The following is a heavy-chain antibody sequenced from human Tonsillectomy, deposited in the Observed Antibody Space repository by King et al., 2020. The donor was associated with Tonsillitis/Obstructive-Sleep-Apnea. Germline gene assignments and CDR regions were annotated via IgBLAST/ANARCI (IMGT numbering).Heavy chain of an antibody. Sequence: VQLVESGGGLVQPGGSLRLSCAVSGFTFSNYWMHWVRQAPGMGLVWVSNINIDWSDTTYADSVKGRFTISSDNAKNTLYLQMNRLRAEDTAVYYCARGTLIPAGIEFWGQGTLVNVSS. CDR3: ARGTLIPAGIEF. D-gene: IGHD2-2*01. V-gene: IGHV3-74*01. CDR1: GFTFSNYW. J-gene: IGHJ4*02. CDR2: INIDWSDT.